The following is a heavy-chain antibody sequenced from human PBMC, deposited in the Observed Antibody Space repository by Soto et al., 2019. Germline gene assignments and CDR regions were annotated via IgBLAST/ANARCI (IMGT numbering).Heavy chain of an antibody. V-gene: IGHV3-23*01. CDR3: ARMTTVPLLGAFDI. Sequence: GGSLRLSXAASGFTFSSYAMSWVRQAPGKGLEWVSGISGSGGSTGYADSVKGRFTIFRDNAKNSLYLQMNSLRAEDTALYYCARMTTVPLLGAFDIWGQGTMVTVSS. J-gene: IGHJ3*02. CDR2: ISGSGGST. CDR1: GFTFSSYA. D-gene: IGHD4-17*01.